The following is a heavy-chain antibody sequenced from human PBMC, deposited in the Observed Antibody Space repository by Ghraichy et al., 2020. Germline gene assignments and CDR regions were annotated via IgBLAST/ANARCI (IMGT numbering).Heavy chain of an antibody. CDR1: GFTFSLYS. CDR3: ARDIKSSSWSYYYYAMDV. J-gene: IGHJ6*02. V-gene: IGHV3-30*09. Sequence: GGSLRLSCAASGFTFSLYSMHWVRQAPGKGPEWVAVVSHDGNAKYYGDSVKGRFAISRDNAKNTVYLQMSSLRAEDTAVYYCARDIKSSSWSYYYYAMDVWGLGTTVTVSS. D-gene: IGHD6-13*01. CDR2: VSHDGNAK.